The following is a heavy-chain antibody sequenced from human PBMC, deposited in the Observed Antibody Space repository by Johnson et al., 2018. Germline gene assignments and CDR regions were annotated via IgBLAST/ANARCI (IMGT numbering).Heavy chain of an antibody. D-gene: IGHD7-27*01. V-gene: IGHV3-53*01. J-gene: IGHJ6*02. CDR3: ARLINWGSMYYDYGMDV. CDR1: GFTVSSNY. CDR2: IYSGGST. Sequence: VQLVESGGGLIQPGGSLRLSCAASGFTVSSNYMSWVRQAPGKGLEWVSVIYSGGSTYYADSVKGRFTISRDNSKNTLYLQMNSLRAEDTAVYYCARLINWGSMYYDYGMDVWGQGTTVTVSS.